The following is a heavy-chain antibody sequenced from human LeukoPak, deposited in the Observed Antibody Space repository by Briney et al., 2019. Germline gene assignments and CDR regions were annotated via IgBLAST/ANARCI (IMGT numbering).Heavy chain of an antibody. CDR1: GFTVSSNY. D-gene: IGHD3-3*01. CDR2: IYSGGST. Sequence: GGSLRLSCAASGFTVSSNYMSWVRQAPGKGLEWISVIYSGGSTYYADSVKGRFTISRDNSKNTLYLQMNSLRAEDTAVYYCAREYYDLWSGYQTFDYWGQGTLVTVSS. J-gene: IGHJ4*02. CDR3: AREYYDLWSGYQTFDY. V-gene: IGHV3-53*01.